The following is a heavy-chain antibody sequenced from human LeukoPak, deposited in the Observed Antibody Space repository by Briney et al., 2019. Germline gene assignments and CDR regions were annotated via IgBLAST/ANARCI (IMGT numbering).Heavy chain of an antibody. CDR1: GFTFSSYN. V-gene: IGHV3-21*01. J-gene: IGHJ4*02. CDR3: ARDLSRIFRVDHFDY. D-gene: IGHD3-3*01. CDR2: ISSGSSYI. Sequence: GGSLRLSCAASGFTFSSYNMNWVRQAPGKGLEWVSSISSGSSYIYYADSVKGRFTISRDNAKNSLYLQMNSLRAEDTAVYYCARDLSRIFRVDHFDYWGQGTLVTVSS.